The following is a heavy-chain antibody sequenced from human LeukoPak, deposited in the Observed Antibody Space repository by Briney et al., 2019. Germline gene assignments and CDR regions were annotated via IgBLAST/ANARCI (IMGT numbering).Heavy chain of an antibody. CDR1: GGSFSGYY. CDR2: INHSGST. Sequence: SETLSLTCAVYGGSFSGYYWSWIRQPPGKGLEWIGEINHSGSTNYNPSLKSRVTISVDTSKNQFSLKLSSVTAADTAVYCCARGRGGSYHYYFDYWGQGTLVTVSS. V-gene: IGHV4-34*01. J-gene: IGHJ4*02. CDR3: ARGRGGSYHYYFDY. D-gene: IGHD1-26*01.